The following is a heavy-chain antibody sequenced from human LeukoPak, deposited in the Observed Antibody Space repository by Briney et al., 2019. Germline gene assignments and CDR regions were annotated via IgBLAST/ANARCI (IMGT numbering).Heavy chain of an antibody. V-gene: IGHV3-15*01. CDR2: IKNKSNGRSK. CDR1: GFTFSNAW. Sequence: GGSLRLSCAASGFTFSNAWMSWVRQAPGKGLEWVGHIKNKSNGRSKDYSALVKGRFTISRDDSKNTLYLQMNRLKPEDTAGYYCITDPGYNWNDDLDYWGQGTLVTVSS. J-gene: IGHJ4*02. D-gene: IGHD1-1*01. CDR3: ITDPGYNWNDDLDY.